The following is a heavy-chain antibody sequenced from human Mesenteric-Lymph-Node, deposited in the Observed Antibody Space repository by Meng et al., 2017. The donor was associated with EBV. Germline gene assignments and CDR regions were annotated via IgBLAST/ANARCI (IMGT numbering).Heavy chain of an antibody. J-gene: IGHJ5*02. CDR2: MYHSGVA. Sequence: QDSGPGLVKPSETLSLTCTVSGGSISTDTSDWGWIRQPPGKGLEWIGTMYHSGVAYYSPSLHSRVTISLDTSKNQLSLKLKSVTAADTAVYYCARELAGYNPNWFDPWGQGALVTVSS. D-gene: IGHD3-9*01. V-gene: IGHV4-39*07. CDR3: ARELAGYNPNWFDP. CDR1: GGSISTDTSD.